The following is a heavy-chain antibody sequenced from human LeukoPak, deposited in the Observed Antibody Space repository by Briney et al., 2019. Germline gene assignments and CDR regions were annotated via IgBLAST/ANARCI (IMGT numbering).Heavy chain of an antibody. D-gene: IGHD3-10*01. CDR1: GGSISSYY. Sequence: SETLSLTCTVSGGSISSYYWTWIRQPPGKGLEWIGYISYSGSTNYNPSLKSRVTISVDTSKNQFSLKLSSVTAADTAVYYCARGRWVRGVHDAFDIWGQGTMVTVSS. CDR2: ISYSGST. J-gene: IGHJ3*02. V-gene: IGHV4-59*12. CDR3: ARGRWVRGVHDAFDI.